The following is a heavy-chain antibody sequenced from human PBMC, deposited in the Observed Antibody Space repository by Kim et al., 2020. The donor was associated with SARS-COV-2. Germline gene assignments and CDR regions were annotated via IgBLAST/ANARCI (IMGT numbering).Heavy chain of an antibody. D-gene: IGHD3-10*01. Sequence: STYYNPSLKSRVTISVDTSKDQFSLKLSSVTAADTAVYYCARDRAPWFDPWGQGTLVTVSS. J-gene: IGHJ5*02. V-gene: IGHV4-31*02. CDR3: ARDRAPWFDP. CDR2: ST.